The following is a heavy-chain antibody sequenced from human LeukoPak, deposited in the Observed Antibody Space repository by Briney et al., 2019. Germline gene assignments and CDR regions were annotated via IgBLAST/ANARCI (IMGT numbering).Heavy chain of an antibody. CDR3: ARDRLDRNYYYGLDV. CDR2: INSDES. Sequence: GGSLRLSCAASGFTLSSYWMQWVRQAPGKGLVWVSRINSDESTYADSVKGRFTISRDNAKNTLYLQMNSLRAEDTAVYYCARDRLDRNYYYGLDVWGQGTTVTVSS. J-gene: IGHJ6*02. D-gene: IGHD2-2*03. CDR1: GFTLSSYW. V-gene: IGHV3-74*01.